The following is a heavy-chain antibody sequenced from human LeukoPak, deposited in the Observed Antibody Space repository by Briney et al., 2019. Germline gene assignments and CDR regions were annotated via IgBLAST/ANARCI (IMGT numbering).Heavy chain of an antibody. J-gene: IGHJ6*04. Sequence: EPSETLSLTCAVSGGSISSSNWWSWVRQPPGKGLEWIANMYYSGSTYYNPSLKSRVTISIDTSKNQLSLKLSSVTAADTAVYYCARDGTTVSPAVWGKGTTVTVSS. CDR3: ARDGTTVSPAV. V-gene: IGHV4-4*02. CDR1: GGSISSSNW. D-gene: IGHD4-17*01. CDR2: MYYSGST.